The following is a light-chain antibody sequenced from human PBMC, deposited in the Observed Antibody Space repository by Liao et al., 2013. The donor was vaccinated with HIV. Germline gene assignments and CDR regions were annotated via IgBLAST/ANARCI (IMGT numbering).Light chain of an antibody. CDR2: YDT. V-gene: IGLV3-21*01. CDR3: QVWDSNHDHLGVV. CDR1: NIGSKS. Sequence: SYVLTQPPSVSVAPGKTARITCGGNNIGSKSVHWYQQKPGQAPTLVIYYDTNRPSGIPERFSGSNPGITATLTISRVEAGDEADYYCQVWDSNHDHLGVVFGGGTKLTVL. J-gene: IGLJ2*01.